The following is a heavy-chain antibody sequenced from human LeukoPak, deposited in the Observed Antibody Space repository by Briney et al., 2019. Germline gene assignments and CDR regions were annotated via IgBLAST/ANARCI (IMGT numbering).Heavy chain of an antibody. CDR3: ARHEEYSSGWYVGPLYFDY. D-gene: IGHD6-19*01. V-gene: IGHV4-39*01. CDR1: GGSISSNKYY. Sequence: SETLSLTCTVSGGSISSNKYYWGWIRQPPGKGLEWIGSIYYSGSTYYNPSLKSRVTISVDTSKSQFSLKLRSLTAADTAVYYCARHEEYSSGWYVGPLYFDYWGQGTLVTVSS. CDR2: IYYSGST. J-gene: IGHJ4*02.